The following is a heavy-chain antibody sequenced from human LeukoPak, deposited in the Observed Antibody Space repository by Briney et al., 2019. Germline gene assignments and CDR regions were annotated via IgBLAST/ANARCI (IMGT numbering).Heavy chain of an antibody. V-gene: IGHV3-30*18. Sequence: GGSLRLSFAASGFPFSSYAMSWVRQAPGKGLEWVGVISDDGRRKDYADSVKGRFTISRDNSKDTLYLQMNSLRAEDTAVYYCAKRPSDYGDYVSYFDYWGQGTLVTVSS. J-gene: IGHJ4*02. D-gene: IGHD4-17*01. CDR3: AKRPSDYGDYVSYFDY. CDR1: GFPFSSYA. CDR2: ISDDGRRK.